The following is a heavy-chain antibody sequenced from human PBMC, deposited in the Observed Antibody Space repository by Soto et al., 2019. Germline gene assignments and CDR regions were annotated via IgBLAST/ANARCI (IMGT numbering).Heavy chain of an antibody. V-gene: IGHV3-74*01. J-gene: IGHJ4*02. CDR2: IDSHGSIT. Sequence: GGSLRLSCAASGFTFNTLMHWVRQAPGEGLVWVSSIDSHGSITSYADSVKGRFTISRDNAKNTLYLQMKSLRAEDTAVYYCATLGLQQSXWGQVTLVTVSX. CDR1: GFTFNTL. CDR3: ATLGLQQSX. D-gene: IGHD2-21*02.